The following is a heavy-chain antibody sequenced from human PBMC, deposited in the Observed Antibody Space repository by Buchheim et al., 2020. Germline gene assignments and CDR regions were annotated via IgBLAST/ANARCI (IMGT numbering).Heavy chain of an antibody. CDR1: GFIFSNCA. J-gene: IGHJ4*02. V-gene: IGHV3-23*01. Sequence: EVQLLESGGGLVQPGGSLRLSCVASGFIFSNCAMTWVRQAPGKGLEWVSSISGGGSTYYADSVKGRFTISRANSRNTLYLKTNSLRVEDTAVYYCAKDPSSTAFNPGDYWGQGAL. CDR3: AKDPSSTAFNPGDY. CDR2: ISGGGST. D-gene: IGHD2/OR15-2a*01.